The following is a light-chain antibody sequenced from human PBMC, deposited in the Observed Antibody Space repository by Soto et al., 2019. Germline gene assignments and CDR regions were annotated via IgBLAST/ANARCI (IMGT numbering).Light chain of an antibody. V-gene: IGLV2-11*01. CDR2: DVS. CDR1: SSDVGGYNY. Sequence: QSVLTQPRSVSGSPGQSVTISCSGTSSDVGGYNYVSWYQQHPGKAPKVMIDDVSKRPSGVPDRFSGSKSGNTASLTISGLQAEDEADYYCCSYAGSYIYVFRSGTKLTVL. CDR3: CSYAGSYIYV. J-gene: IGLJ1*01.